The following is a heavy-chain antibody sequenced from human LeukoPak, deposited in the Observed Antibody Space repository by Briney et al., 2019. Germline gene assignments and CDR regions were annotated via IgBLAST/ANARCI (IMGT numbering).Heavy chain of an antibody. CDR3: AKLTAGYYGSARYDY. J-gene: IGHJ4*02. D-gene: IGHD3-10*01. CDR2: IYPGDSDT. Sequence: GESLKISCKGSGYSFTNYWIAWARQMPGKGLEWMGIIYPGDSDTRYGPSFQGQVTISADKSINTAYLQWRSLKASDTAMYYCAKLTAGYYGSARYDYWGQGTLVTVSS. V-gene: IGHV5-51*01. CDR1: GYSFTNYW.